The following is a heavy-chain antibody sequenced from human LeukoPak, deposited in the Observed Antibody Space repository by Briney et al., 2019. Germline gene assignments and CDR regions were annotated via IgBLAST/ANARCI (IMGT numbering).Heavy chain of an antibody. CDR1: GGTFSSYA. V-gene: IGHV1-69*13. CDR2: IIPIFGTA. CDR3: ARGVPGDAFDI. D-gene: IGHD3-10*01. Sequence: GASVKVSCKASGGTFSSYAISWVRQAPGEGVEWMGGIIPIFGTANYAQKFQGRVTITADESTSTAYMELSSLRSEDTAVYYCARGVPGDAFDIWGQGTMVTVSS. J-gene: IGHJ3*02.